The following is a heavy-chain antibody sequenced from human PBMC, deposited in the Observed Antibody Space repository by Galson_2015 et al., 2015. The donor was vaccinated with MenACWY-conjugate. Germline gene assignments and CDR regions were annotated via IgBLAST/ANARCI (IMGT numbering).Heavy chain of an antibody. CDR1: GFKFNTYG. CDR2: IWYDGSQT. V-gene: IGHV3-33*01. Sequence: SLRLSCAASGFKFNTYGMHWVRQAPGKGLEWVAVIWYDGSQTYYADSVRGRFTISRDNSKNTAYLQMNSLRAEDTAIYYCFAINSGIDYWGQGTLVTVSS. D-gene: IGHD1-26*01. J-gene: IGHJ4*02. CDR3: FAINSGIDY.